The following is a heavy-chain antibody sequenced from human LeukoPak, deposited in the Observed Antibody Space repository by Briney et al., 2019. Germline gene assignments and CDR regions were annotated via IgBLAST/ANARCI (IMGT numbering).Heavy chain of an antibody. V-gene: IGHV3-49*04. D-gene: IGHD5-24*01. J-gene: IGHJ4*02. Sequence: PGGSLRLSCTASGFTFGDYAMSWVRQAPGKGLEWVGFIRSKAYGGATEYAASVKGRFTISRDDSKSIAYLQMNSLKTEDTAVYYCTRVLRSIRLQDYWGQGTLVTVSS. CDR2: IRSKAYGGAT. CDR3: TRVLRSIRLQDY. CDR1: GFTFGDYA.